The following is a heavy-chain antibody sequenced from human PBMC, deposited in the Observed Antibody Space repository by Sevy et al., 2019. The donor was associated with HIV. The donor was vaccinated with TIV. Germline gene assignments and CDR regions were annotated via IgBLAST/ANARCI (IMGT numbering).Heavy chain of an antibody. J-gene: IGHJ3*02. CDR1: GGSISSSSYY. CDR3: ARFPRITMIVGEDAFDI. V-gene: IGHV4-39*01. CDR2: IYYSGRT. Sequence: SETLSLTCTVSGGSISSSSYYWGWIRQPPGKGLEWIGSIYYSGRTYYNPSLKSRVTISVDTSKNQFSLKLSSVTAAETAVYYCARFPRITMIVGEDAFDIWGQGTMVTVSS. D-gene: IGHD3-22*01.